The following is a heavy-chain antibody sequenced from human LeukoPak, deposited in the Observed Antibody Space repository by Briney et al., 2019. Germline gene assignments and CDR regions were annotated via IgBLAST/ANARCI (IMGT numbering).Heavy chain of an antibody. CDR2: IYYSGST. D-gene: IGHD3-22*01. J-gene: IGHJ3*02. V-gene: IGHV4-59*01. CDR1: GGSISSYY. Sequence: PSETLSLTCTVSGGSISSYYWSWIRQPPGKGLEWIGYIYYSGSTNYNPSLKSRVTISVDTSKNQFSLKLSSVTAADTAVYYCARDRSFYDSGAFDIWGQGTMVTVSS. CDR3: ARDRSFYDSGAFDI.